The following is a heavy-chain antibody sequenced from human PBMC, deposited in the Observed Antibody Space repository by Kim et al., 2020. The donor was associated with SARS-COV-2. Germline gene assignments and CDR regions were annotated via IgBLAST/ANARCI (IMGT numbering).Heavy chain of an antibody. CDR2: ISYDGSNK. CDR1: GFTFSSYG. V-gene: IGHV3-30*18. J-gene: IGHJ5*02. D-gene: IGHD6-13*01. CDR3: AKERRIAAAGTNWFDP. Sequence: GGSLRLSCAASGFTFSSYGMHWVRQAPGKGLEWVAVISYDGSNKYYADSVKGRFTISRDNSKNTLYLQMNSLRAEDTAVYYCAKERRIAAAGTNWFDPWGQGTLVTVSS.